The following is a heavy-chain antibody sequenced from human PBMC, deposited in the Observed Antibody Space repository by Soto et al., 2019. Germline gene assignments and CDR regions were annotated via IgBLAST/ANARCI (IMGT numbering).Heavy chain of an antibody. D-gene: IGHD3-3*01. CDR1: GGSFSDYY. V-gene: IGHV4-34*01. Sequence: QVQLQQWGAGLLKPSETLSLTCAIYGGSFSDYYWSWIRQPPGKGLEWIGEINHSVSTNYNPSLKSRVTISVDTSKNQFSLKLSSVTAADTAVYYCARGKVDYDFWSGYFYFDYWGQGTLVTVSS. CDR2: INHSVST. J-gene: IGHJ4*02. CDR3: ARGKVDYDFWSGYFYFDY.